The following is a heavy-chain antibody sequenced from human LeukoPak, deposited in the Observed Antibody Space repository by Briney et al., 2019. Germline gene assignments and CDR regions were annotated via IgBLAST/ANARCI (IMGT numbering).Heavy chain of an antibody. Sequence: GGSLRLSCAASGFTFSSYAMHWVRQAPGKGLEWVAVISYDGSNKYYADSVKGRFTISRDNSKNTLYLQMNSLRAEDTAVYYCAREWRGRGSDPPYYYYGMDVWGQGTLVTVSS. CDR1: GFTFSSYA. CDR3: AREWRGRGSDPPYYYYGMDV. J-gene: IGHJ6*02. D-gene: IGHD3-10*01. CDR2: ISYDGSNK. V-gene: IGHV3-30*04.